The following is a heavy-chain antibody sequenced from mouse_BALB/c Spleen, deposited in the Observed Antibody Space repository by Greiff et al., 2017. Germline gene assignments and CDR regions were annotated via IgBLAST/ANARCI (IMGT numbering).Heavy chain of an antibody. CDR1: GFNIKDYY. Sequence: EVQLQQSGAELVRPGALVKLSCKASGFNIKDYYMHWVKQRPEQGLEWIGWIDPENGNTIYDPKFQGKASITADTSSNTAYLQLSSLTSEDTAVYYCARWDYGSSYVGYFDYWGQGTTLTVSS. J-gene: IGHJ2*01. CDR3: ARWDYGSSYVGYFDY. CDR2: IDPENGNT. D-gene: IGHD1-1*01. V-gene: IGHV14-1*02.